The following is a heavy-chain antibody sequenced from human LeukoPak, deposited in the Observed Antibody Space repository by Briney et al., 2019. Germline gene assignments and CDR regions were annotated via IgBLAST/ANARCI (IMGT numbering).Heavy chain of an antibody. CDR3: ARAMVRGDTNGVLDV. D-gene: IGHD3-10*01. J-gene: IGHJ6*04. CDR2: IIPIFGTA. Sequence: SVKVSCKASGGTFSSYAISWVRQAPGQGREWMGGIIPIFGTANYAQKFQGRVTITTDESTSTAYMELSSLRSEDTAVYYCARAMVRGDTNGVLDVWGKGTTVTVSS. V-gene: IGHV1-69*05. CDR1: GGTFSSYA.